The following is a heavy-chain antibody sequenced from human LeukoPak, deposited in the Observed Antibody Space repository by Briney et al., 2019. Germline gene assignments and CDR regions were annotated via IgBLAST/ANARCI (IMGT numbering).Heavy chain of an antibody. D-gene: IGHD4-23*01. J-gene: IGHJ4*02. CDR3: ARRWALDY. V-gene: IGHV4-39*07. CDR2: IYYSGST. CDR1: GGSISSSSHY. Sequence: SETLSLTCTVSGGSISSSSHYWGWIRQPPGKGLEWIGNIYYSGSTYYNPSLKSRVTISVDTSKNQFSLNLSSVTAADTAVYYCARRWALDYWGQGTLVTVSS.